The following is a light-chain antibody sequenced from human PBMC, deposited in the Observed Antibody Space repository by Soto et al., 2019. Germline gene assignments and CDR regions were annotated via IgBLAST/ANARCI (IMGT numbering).Light chain of an antibody. CDR2: DVS. CDR3: SSYTTSKTLV. CDR1: SSDVGAYNY. V-gene: IGLV2-14*01. J-gene: IGLJ2*01. Sequence: QSALTQPASVSGSPGQSITISCTGTSSDVGAYNYVSWYQQHPGKAPKLMIYDVSNRPSGVSDRFSGSKSGDTASLTISALQAEDEADYHCSSYTTSKTLVFGGGTKVTVL.